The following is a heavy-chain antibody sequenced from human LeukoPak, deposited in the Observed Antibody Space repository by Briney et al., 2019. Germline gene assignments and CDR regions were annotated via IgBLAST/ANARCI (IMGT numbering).Heavy chain of an antibody. J-gene: IGHJ4*02. CDR3: ARGDSNYGGGLDY. CDR1: GFTFSRNS. D-gene: IGHD4-11*01. CDR2: ISTSSSYI. V-gene: IGHV3-21*01. Sequence: GGSLRLSCAASGFTFSRNSMNWVRQAPGKGLEWVSPISTSSSYIYYADSVKGRFTISRDNAKNSLYLQMNSLRAEDTALYNCARGDSNYGGGLDYWGQGTLVTVSS.